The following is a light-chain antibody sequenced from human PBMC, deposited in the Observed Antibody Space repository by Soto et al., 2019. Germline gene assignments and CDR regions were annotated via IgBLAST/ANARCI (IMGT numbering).Light chain of an antibody. V-gene: IGKV1-6*01. CDR3: LQDYNYLTT. J-gene: IGKJ5*01. CDR1: QGIRND. CDR2: AAS. Sequence: AIQMTQSPSSLSASVGDRVTITCRASQGIRNDVGWYQQKPGKAPKLLIYAASYLQGGVPSRFSGSGSGTDFTLTISSLQPEDFANYYCLQDYNYLTTFGQGTRLEIK.